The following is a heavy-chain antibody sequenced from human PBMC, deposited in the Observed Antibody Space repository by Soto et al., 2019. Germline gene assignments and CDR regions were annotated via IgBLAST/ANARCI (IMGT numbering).Heavy chain of an antibody. V-gene: IGHV1-69*08. Sequence: QVHLVQSGAEVKKPGSSVKVSCKTSGGTISTYVMNWVRQAPGQGLEWMGRIIPALGAADYAQRFQDRLTITADKSTSTAYMELSSLRSDDTAVYYCARGGQQVASFDYWGQGTLVAVSS. CDR1: GGTISTYV. J-gene: IGHJ4*02. CDR3: ARGGQQVASFDY. CDR2: IIPALGAA. D-gene: IGHD6-13*01.